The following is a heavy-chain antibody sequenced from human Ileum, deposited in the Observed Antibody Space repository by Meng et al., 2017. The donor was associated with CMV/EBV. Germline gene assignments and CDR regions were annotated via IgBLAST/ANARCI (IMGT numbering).Heavy chain of an antibody. CDR1: GSFSGSH. V-gene: IGHV4-34*01. J-gene: IGHJ4*02. Sequence: GSFSGSHWNWVRQPPGKGLQWIGEINHIGDTNYNPSLKSRVTISIDKSKNQLSLKLTSVTAADSAVYFCARDSYCSTTTCKRGLDYWGQGTLVTVSS. CDR2: INHIGDT. D-gene: IGHD2-2*01. CDR3: ARDSYCSTTTCKRGLDY.